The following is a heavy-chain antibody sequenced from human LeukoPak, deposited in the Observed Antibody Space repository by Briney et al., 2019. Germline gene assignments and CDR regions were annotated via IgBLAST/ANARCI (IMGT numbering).Heavy chain of an antibody. CDR1: GDSVSSNSDA. Sequence: SQTLSLTCAISGDSVSSNSDAWNWIRQSPSRGLEWLGRTYYRSKWYYDYAVAVKSRISINPDTSKNQFSLQLSSVTAADTAVYYCARYDSSGYSIEYWGQGTQVTVAS. J-gene: IGHJ4*02. D-gene: IGHD3-22*01. V-gene: IGHV6-1*01. CDR3: ARYDSSGYSIEY. CDR2: TYYRSKWYY.